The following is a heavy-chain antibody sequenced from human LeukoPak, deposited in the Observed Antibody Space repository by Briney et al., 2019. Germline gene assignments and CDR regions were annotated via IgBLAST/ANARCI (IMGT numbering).Heavy chain of an antibody. D-gene: IGHD2-15*01. V-gene: IGHV4-39*07. CDR1: GGSISSGSYY. J-gene: IGHJ5*02. Sequence: SETLSLTCTVSGGSISSGSYYWGWIRQPPGKGLEWIGTIYYSGSTYYNPSLKSRVTISLDTSKNQFSLKLSSVTAADTAVYYCARTGVVVVAATFWFDPWGQGTLVTVSS. CDR2: IYYSGST. CDR3: ARTGVVVVAATFWFDP.